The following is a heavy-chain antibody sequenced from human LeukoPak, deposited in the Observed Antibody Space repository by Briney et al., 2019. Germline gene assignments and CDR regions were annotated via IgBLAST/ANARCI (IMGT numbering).Heavy chain of an antibody. V-gene: IGHV4-38-2*02. CDR2: IYHSGST. J-gene: IGHJ4*02. Sequence: SETLSLTCTVSGYSISSDYYWGWIRQPPGKGLEWIGNIYHSGSTYYNPTLKSRVTISVDTSKNQFSLKLSSVTAADTAVYYCARSRRVVPAAIVYSFSYWGQGTLVTVSS. CDR1: GYSISSDYY. CDR3: ARSRRVVPAAIVYSFSY. D-gene: IGHD2-2*01.